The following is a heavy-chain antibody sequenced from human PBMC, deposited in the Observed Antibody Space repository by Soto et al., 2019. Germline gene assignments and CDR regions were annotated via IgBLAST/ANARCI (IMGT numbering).Heavy chain of an antibody. CDR3: ARAGSGSGYYNYFDY. J-gene: IGHJ4*02. V-gene: IGHV3-33*01. Sequence: GGSLRLSCAASGFTFSSYGMHWVRQAPGKGLEWVAVIWYDGSNKYYADSVKGRFTISRDNSKNTLYLQMNSLRAEDTAVYYCARAGSGSGYYNYFDYWGQGTLVTVSS. CDR1: GFTFSSYG. CDR2: IWYDGSNK. D-gene: IGHD3-22*01.